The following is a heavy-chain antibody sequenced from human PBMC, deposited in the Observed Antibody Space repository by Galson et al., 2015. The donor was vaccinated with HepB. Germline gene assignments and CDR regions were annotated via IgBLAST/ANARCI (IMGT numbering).Heavy chain of an antibody. CDR3: AKDVYSRGAVGTIDY. Sequence: SLRLSCAASGFNFNDYAMHWVRQAPGKGLEWLAAISPDGSYRPYADSVKGRFTISRNNSDNTLSLQMNSLRPGDTAIYYCAKDVYSRGAVGTIDYWGRGTLVTVSS. CDR2: ISPDGSYR. V-gene: IGHV3-30*18. D-gene: IGHD6-13*01. CDR1: GFNFNDYA. J-gene: IGHJ4*02.